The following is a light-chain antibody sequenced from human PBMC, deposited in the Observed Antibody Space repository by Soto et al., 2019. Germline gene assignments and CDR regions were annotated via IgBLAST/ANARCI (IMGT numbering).Light chain of an antibody. Sequence: EIVLTQSPGTLSLSPGERATLSCRASQSVSSHLAWYQQKPGQAPRLLIYDASNRATGLPARFSGSGSGTDFTLTISSLEPEDFAVYYCQQRSNWPPWTFGQGTKVDIK. V-gene: IGKV3-11*01. J-gene: IGKJ1*01. CDR1: QSVSSH. CDR3: QQRSNWPPWT. CDR2: DAS.